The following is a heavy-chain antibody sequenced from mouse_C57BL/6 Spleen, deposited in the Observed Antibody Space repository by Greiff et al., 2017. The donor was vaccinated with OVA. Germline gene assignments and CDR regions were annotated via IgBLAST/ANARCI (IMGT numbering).Heavy chain of an antibody. CDR3: ARVLITTVGYFDV. J-gene: IGHJ1*03. Sequence: QVQLQQSGAELAKPGASVKLSCKASGYTFTSYWMHWVKQRPGQGLEWIGYINPSSGYTKYNQKFKDKATLTADKSSSTAYMQLSSLTYEDSAVYYCARVLITTVGYFDVWGTGTTVTVSS. CDR2: INPSSGYT. V-gene: IGHV1-7*01. CDR1: GYTFTSYW. D-gene: IGHD1-1*01.